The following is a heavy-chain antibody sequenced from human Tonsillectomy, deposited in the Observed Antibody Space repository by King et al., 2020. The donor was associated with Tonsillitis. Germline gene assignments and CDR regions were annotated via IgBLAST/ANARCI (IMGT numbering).Heavy chain of an antibody. CDR1: GASISSNY. CDR3: ARDWGVYGDYGMDV. Sequence: QLQESGPGLVKPSETLSLTCTVSGASISSNYWSWIRQPAGKGLEWIGRIYTFGSTNYNPSLKSRVTMSLDTSKNQFSLNLSSVIAADTAVYYCARDWGVYGDYGMDVWGQGTTVTVSS. V-gene: IGHV4-4*07. CDR2: IYTFGST. J-gene: IGHJ6*02. D-gene: IGHD2-8*01.